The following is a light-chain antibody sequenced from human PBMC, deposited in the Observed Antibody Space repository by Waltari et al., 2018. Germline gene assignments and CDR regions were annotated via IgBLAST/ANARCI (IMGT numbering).Light chain of an antibody. CDR3: QKYDGAPWT. V-gene: IGKV1-27*01. CDR2: ATS. CDR1: QAMYHY. Sequence: DVQMTQSPSSLSASVGDRVSITCRASQAMYHYLAWYQQKPGKPPQLLIYATSILQSGVPSRFSGSGSGTDFTLTISSLQPDDVATYYCQKYDGAPWTFGQGTKLEIK. J-gene: IGKJ1*01.